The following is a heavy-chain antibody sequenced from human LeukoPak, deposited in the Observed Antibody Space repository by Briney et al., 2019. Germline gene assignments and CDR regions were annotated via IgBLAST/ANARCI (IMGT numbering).Heavy chain of an antibody. D-gene: IGHD3-10*01. V-gene: IGHV4-30-4*01. Sequence: SETLSLTCTVSGGSISSGNYYWNWIRQPPGKGLECIGYIHYSGSTYYNPSLKSRVTISVDTSKNQFSLKLSSVTAADTAVYYCALGGLWFGESYWFDSWGQGTLVTVSS. CDR1: GGSISSGNYY. CDR3: ALGGLWFGESYWFDS. CDR2: IHYSGST. J-gene: IGHJ5*01.